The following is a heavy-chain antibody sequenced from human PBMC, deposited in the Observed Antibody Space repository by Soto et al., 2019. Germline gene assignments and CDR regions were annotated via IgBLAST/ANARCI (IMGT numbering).Heavy chain of an antibody. CDR1: GGSISSYY. D-gene: IGHD6-6*01. V-gene: IGHV4-59*01. CDR2: IYDSGST. Sequence: PSETLSLTCTVSGGSISSYYWSWIRQPPGKGLEWIGYIYDSGSTNYNPSLKSRVTISVDTSKNQFSLKLTSVTAADTAAYYCAAPPRYWGQGTLVTVSS. J-gene: IGHJ4*02. CDR3: AAPPRY.